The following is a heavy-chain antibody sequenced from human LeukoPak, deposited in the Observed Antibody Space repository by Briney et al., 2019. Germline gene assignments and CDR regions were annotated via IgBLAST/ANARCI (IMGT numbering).Heavy chain of an antibody. V-gene: IGHV3-7*04. CDR3: ARINHYYDSSGYYYLFDY. Sequence: GGSLRLSCAASGFTLNIYWMSWVRQAPGKGLEWVANIKQDGSEKYYVDSVKGRFTISRDNAKNSLYLQMNSLRAEDTAVYYCARINHYYDSSGYYYLFDYWGEGTLVTVSS. D-gene: IGHD3-22*01. CDR1: GFTLNIYW. CDR2: IKQDGSEK. J-gene: IGHJ4*02.